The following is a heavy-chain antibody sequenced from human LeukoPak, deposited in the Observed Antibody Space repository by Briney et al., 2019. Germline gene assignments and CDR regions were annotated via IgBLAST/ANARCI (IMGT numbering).Heavy chain of an antibody. J-gene: IGHJ4*02. CDR1: GFTFSSYG. Sequence: PGGSLRLSCAASGFTFSSYGMSWVRQAPGKGLELVSGISGSGSDCSTYYADSVKGRFTISRDNSKNTLYLQMNSLRAEDTAVYYCAKYSHDSSGSYDYWGQGTLVTVSS. CDR3: AKYSHDSSGSYDY. V-gene: IGHV3-23*01. D-gene: IGHD3-22*01. CDR2: ISGSGSDCST.